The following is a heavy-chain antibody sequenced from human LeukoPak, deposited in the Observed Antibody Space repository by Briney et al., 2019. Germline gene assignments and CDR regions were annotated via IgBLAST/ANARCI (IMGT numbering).Heavy chain of an antibody. V-gene: IGHV4-31*03. J-gene: IGHJ6*02. D-gene: IGHD5-24*01. CDR2: MYFSGRT. CDR3: ARAPFNYGYKKVLNHYGVDV. Sequence: SETLSLTCSVSGDSISSGDYYWSWIRHLPGKGLEWIGYMYFSGRTDFNPSLESRVTISVDTSQNQFSLNLTSVTAADTAVYFCARAPFNYGYKKVLNHYGVDVWGQGTAVTVSS. CDR1: GDSISSGDYY.